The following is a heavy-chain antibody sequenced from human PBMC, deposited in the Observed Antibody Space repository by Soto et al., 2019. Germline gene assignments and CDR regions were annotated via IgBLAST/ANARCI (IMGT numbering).Heavy chain of an antibody. CDR2: ISWDGGST. CDR1: GFTFDDYT. J-gene: IGHJ6*02. D-gene: IGHD3-3*01. Sequence: GGSLRLSCAASGFTFDDYTMHWVRQAPGKGLEWVSLISWDGGSTYYADSVKGRFTISRDNSKNSLYLQMNSLRTEDTALYYCAKERSRDFWSGFTPYYYYGMAVWGQGTTVTVSS. V-gene: IGHV3-43*01. CDR3: AKERSRDFWSGFTPYYYYGMAV.